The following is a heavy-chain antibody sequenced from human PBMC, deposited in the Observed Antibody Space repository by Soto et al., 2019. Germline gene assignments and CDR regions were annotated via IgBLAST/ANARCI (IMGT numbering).Heavy chain of an antibody. J-gene: IGHJ4*01. CDR1: GGTFSSYA. CDR3: ATIRGRDGYNFGYYFDY. V-gene: IGHV1-69*06. CDR2: IIPIFGTA. D-gene: IGHD5-12*01. Sequence: SVKVSCKASGGTFSSYAISWVRQAPGQGLEWMGGIIPIFGTANYAQKFQGRVTITADKSTSTAYMELSSLRSEDTAVYYCATIRGRDGYNFGYYFDYWGHGTLVTDSS.